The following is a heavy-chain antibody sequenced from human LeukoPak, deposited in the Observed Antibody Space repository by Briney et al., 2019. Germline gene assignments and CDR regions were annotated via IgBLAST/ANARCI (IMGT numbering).Heavy chain of an antibody. Sequence: GRSLRLSCAASGFTFSSYGMHWVRQAPGKGLEWVAVIWYDGSNKYYADSVKGRFTISRDNSKNTLYLQMNSLRAEDTAVYYCAKPHNYYDSEYYFDYWGQGTLVTVSS. CDR3: AKPHNYYDSEYYFDY. V-gene: IGHV3-33*06. CDR1: GFTFSSYG. J-gene: IGHJ4*02. CDR2: IWYDGSNK. D-gene: IGHD3-22*01.